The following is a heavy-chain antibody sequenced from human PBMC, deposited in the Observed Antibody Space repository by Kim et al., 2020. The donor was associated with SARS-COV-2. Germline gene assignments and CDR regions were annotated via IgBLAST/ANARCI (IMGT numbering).Heavy chain of an antibody. CDR2: MSSSGGAT. D-gene: IGHD1-1*01. CDR1: GFTFSKYG. J-gene: IGHJ5*02. CDR3: TNLLDNTRGGT. Sequence: GGSLRLSCAASGFTFSKYGMTWVRQAPGKGLEGISTMSSSGGATYYADSVKGRFTIDRDNSKNMRDLEMKSLRVEDTVIYTCTNLLDNTRGGTWGQGAV. V-gene: IGHV3-23*01.